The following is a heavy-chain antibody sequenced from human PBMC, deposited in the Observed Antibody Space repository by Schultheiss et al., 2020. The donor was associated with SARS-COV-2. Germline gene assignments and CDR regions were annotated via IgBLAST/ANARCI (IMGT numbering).Heavy chain of an antibody. Sequence: SETLSLTCAVYGGSFSGYYWSWIRQPPGKGLEWIGEINHSGSTNYNPSLKSRVTISVDTSKNQFSLKLISVTAADTAVYYCARLSGSYYAGYWGQGTLVTVSS. CDR1: GGSFSGYY. CDR3: ARLSGSYYAGY. CDR2: INHSGST. J-gene: IGHJ4*02. D-gene: IGHD1-26*01. V-gene: IGHV4-34*01.